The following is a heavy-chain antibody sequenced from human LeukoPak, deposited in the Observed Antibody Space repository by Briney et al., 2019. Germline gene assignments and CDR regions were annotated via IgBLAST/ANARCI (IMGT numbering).Heavy chain of an antibody. Sequence: PSETLSLTCAVYGGSFIGYYWSWIRQPPGKGLEWIGEINHSGSTNYNPSLKSRVTISVDTSKNQFSLKLSSVTAADTAVYCCASPYDYYAFDIWGQGTMVTVSS. CDR1: GGSFIGYY. J-gene: IGHJ3*02. D-gene: IGHD3-16*01. CDR3: ASPYDYYAFDI. V-gene: IGHV4-34*01. CDR2: INHSGST.